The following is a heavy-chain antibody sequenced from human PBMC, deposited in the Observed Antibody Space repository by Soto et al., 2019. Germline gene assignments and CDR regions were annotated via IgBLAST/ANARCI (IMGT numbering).Heavy chain of an antibody. V-gene: IGHV4-4*02. CDR1: GDSISTNNW. Sequence: ASETLSLTCAVSGDSISTNNWWSWVRQPPGKGLEWIGEAYHNGLTNYNPSLKSRVTMSVDTSKNQFSLKLTSATAADTAIYYCARDAAVPGESDRFDYWGQGTLVTVSS. CDR3: ARDAAVPGESDRFDY. J-gene: IGHJ4*02. D-gene: IGHD6-19*01. CDR2: AYHNGLT.